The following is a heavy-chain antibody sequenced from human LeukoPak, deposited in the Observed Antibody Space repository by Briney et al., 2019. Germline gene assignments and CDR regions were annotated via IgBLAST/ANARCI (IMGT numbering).Heavy chain of an antibody. CDR2: IIPRGGAT. Sequence: GASVKVSCKASGYMFINDYIHWVRQAPGQGLEWMGRIIPRGGATIYAQNFQGRLTVTRDTSTSTVLMELTSPRSEDTAVYYCARDGSHWDFDSWGQGTLVTVSS. J-gene: IGHJ4*02. CDR1: GYMFINDY. CDR3: ARDGSHWDFDS. D-gene: IGHD7-27*01. V-gene: IGHV1-46*01.